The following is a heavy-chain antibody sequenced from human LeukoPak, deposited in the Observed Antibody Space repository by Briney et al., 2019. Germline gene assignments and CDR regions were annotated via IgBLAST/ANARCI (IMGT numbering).Heavy chain of an antibody. CDR3: AKDPYDSSGYFFGY. CDR1: GITFSRYG. J-gene: IGHJ4*02. CDR2: IRYDGSIK. Sequence: SGGSLRLSCAASGITFSRYGMHWVRQAPGKGLEWVTFIRYDGSIKYYADSVKGRFTISRDNSKNTLFLQMNSLRAEDTAVYYCAKDPYDSSGYFFGYWGQGTLVTVSS. D-gene: IGHD3-22*01. V-gene: IGHV3-30*02.